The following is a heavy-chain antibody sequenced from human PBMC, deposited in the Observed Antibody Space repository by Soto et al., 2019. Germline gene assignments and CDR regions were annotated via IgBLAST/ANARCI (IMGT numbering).Heavy chain of an antibody. D-gene: IGHD1-26*01. CDR3: ARIKWGLDYYSGMDV. Sequence: QVQLVQSGAEVKKSGASAKVSCKASGYTFSDYFIQWLRQAPGQGLEWVAWINPKTAATNYAKKFQDRVTLTSDTSFSTAYLELTRLRPDDTAVYYCARIKWGLDYYSGMDVWGQGTAVTVSS. CDR1: GYTFSDYF. CDR2: INPKTAAT. V-gene: IGHV1-2*02. J-gene: IGHJ6*02.